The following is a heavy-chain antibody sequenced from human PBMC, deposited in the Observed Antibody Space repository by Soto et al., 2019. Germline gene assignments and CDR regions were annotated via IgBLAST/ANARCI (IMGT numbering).Heavy chain of an antibody. V-gene: IGHV3-15*07. J-gene: IGHJ6*02. CDR3: KTDLTSPVFLFLQWTSGGMDV. CDR2: IKSKTDGGTT. D-gene: IGHD3-3*01. Sequence: GGSLRLSCAASGFTFSNAWMNWVRQAPGKGLEWVGRIKSKTDGGTTDYAAPVKGRFTISRDDSKNTLYLQMNSLKTEDTAVYYCKTDLTSPVFLFLQWTSGGMDVWCQGITVYVS. CDR1: GFTFSNAW.